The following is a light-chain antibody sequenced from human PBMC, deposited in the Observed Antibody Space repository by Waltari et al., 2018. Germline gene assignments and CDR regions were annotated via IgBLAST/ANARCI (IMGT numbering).Light chain of an antibody. Sequence: DIQMSQSPFRLSATVGDRVSISCRASQSISTWLAWYQQRPGKAPKLLIHKASSLRSGVPSRFSGSGSGTDFTLTISSLQPEDVATYYCQQYENYPLTFGGGTILEIK. J-gene: IGKJ4*01. CDR3: QQYENYPLT. V-gene: IGKV1-5*03. CDR1: QSISTW. CDR2: KAS.